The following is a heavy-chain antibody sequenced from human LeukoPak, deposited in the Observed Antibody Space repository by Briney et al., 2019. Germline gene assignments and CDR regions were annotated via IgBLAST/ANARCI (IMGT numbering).Heavy chain of an antibody. Sequence: SETLSLTCTVSGASISSHYWSWIRQPPGKGLEWIGHIYYGGTTSYSPALKSRVTTSVDTSKNQSSLNLNSVTAADTARYYCARINTYGSYDYWGQGTLVTVSS. D-gene: IGHD5-18*01. CDR1: GASISSHY. CDR3: ARINTYGSYDY. J-gene: IGHJ4*02. V-gene: IGHV4-59*11. CDR2: IYYGGTT.